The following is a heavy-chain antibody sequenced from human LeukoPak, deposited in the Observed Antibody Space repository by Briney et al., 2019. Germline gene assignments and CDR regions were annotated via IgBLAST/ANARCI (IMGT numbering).Heavy chain of an antibody. J-gene: IGHJ4*02. Sequence: GGSLRLSCAASGFTFSSYSMNWVRQAPGKGLEWVSYISSSSSYIYYADSVKGRFTISRDNAKNSLYLQMNSLRAEDTAVYYCAALLGGPHPGYWGQGTLVTVSS. V-gene: IGHV3-21*05. CDR3: AALLGGPHPGY. D-gene: IGHD7-27*01. CDR1: GFTFSSYS. CDR2: ISSSSSYI.